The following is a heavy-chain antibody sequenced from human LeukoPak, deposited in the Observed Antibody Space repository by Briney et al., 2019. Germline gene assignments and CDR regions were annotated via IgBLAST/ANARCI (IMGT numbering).Heavy chain of an antibody. V-gene: IGHV4-39*01. D-gene: IGHD2-15*01. J-gene: IGHJ3*02. Sequence: SETLSLTCTVSGGSISSSSYYWGWIRQPPGKGLEWIGAIYYSGSTYYNPSLKSRVTISVDTSKNQFSLKLSSVTAADTAVYYCARGCSGGSCYGDDAFDIWGQGTMVTVSS. CDR3: ARGCSGGSCYGDDAFDI. CDR1: GGSISSSSYY. CDR2: IYYSGST.